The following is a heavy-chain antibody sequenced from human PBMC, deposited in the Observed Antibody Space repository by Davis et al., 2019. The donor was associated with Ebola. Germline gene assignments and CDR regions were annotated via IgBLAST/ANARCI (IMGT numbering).Heavy chain of an antibody. D-gene: IGHD3-10*01. CDR3: ARARGFSAFDI. CDR1: GFTFSSYS. V-gene: IGHV3-21*01. Sequence: GESLKISCAASGFTFSSYSMNWVRQAPGKGLEWVSSISSSSSYIYYADSVKGRFTISRDNAKNSLYLQMNSLRAEDTAVYYCARARGFSAFDIWGQGTMVTVSS. CDR2: ISSSSSYI. J-gene: IGHJ3*02.